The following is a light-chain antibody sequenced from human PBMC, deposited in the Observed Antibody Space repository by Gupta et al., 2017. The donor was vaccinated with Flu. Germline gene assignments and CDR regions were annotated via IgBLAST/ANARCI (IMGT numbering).Light chain of an antibody. CDR2: RNN. V-gene: IGLV10-54*04. J-gene: IGLJ2*01. Sequence: TATLTCTGNSNNVGNQGAAWLQQHQGHPPKPLSCRNNNRPSGISERFSASRSGNTASLTITGLQPEDEADYYCSAWDSSLSAVVFGGGTKLTVL. CDR1: SNNVGNQG. CDR3: SAWDSSLSAVV.